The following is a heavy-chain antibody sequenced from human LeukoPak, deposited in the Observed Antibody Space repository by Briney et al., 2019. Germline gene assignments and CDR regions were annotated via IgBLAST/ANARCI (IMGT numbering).Heavy chain of an antibody. Sequence: SETLSLTCSVSGGSISSTSYYWGWIRQPPGKGLEWIASIYYSGSTYYNASLKSRATISGDTSKNQISLKMSSVLAADTAVYYCARDLNGVTDYWGQGTLVTVSS. V-gene: IGHV4-39*02. J-gene: IGHJ4*02. CDR3: ARDLNGVTDY. CDR2: IYYSGST. D-gene: IGHD3-10*01. CDR1: GGSISSTSYY.